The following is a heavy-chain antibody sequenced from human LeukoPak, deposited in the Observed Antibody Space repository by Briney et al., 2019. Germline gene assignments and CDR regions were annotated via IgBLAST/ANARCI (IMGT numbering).Heavy chain of an antibody. CDR3: ARGGWSAFDI. CDR2: IYYSGTT. J-gene: IGHJ3*02. D-gene: IGHD3-10*01. Sequence: SETLSLTCTVSGGSISIYYWSWIRQPPGKGLEWIGYIYYSGTTNYNPYLKSRVTISVDTSKNQFSMKLRSVAAADTAVYYCARGGWSAFDIWGQGTMVTVSS. V-gene: IGHV4-59*01. CDR1: GGSISIYY.